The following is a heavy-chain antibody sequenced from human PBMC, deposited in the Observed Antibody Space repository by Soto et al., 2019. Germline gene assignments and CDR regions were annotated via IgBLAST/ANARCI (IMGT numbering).Heavy chain of an antibody. Sequence: PGGSLRLSCVASGFTFSSYGMHWVRQAPGKGLEWVAIISYDGSNTYYADSVKGRFTISRDNSKNTLYLQMNSLRAEDTAVYYCARDAGDGYNPFDYWGQGTLVTVSS. D-gene: IGHD5-12*01. CDR2: ISYDGSNT. J-gene: IGHJ4*02. V-gene: IGHV3-30*03. CDR3: ARDAGDGYNPFDY. CDR1: GFTFSSYG.